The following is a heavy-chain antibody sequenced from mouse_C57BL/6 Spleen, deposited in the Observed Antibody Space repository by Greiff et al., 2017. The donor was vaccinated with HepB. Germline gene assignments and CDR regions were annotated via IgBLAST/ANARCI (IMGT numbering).Heavy chain of an antibody. CDR3: TLLTGSGYFDY. CDR1: GFTFSNYW. Sequence: EVQLVESGGGLVQPGGSMKLSCVASGFTFSNYWMNWVRQSPEKGLEWVAQIRLKSDNYATHYAESVKGRFTISRDDSKSSVYLQMNNLRAEDTGIYYCTLLTGSGYFDYWGQGTTLTVSS. CDR2: IRLKSDNYAT. V-gene: IGHV6-3*01. D-gene: IGHD4-1*01. J-gene: IGHJ2*01.